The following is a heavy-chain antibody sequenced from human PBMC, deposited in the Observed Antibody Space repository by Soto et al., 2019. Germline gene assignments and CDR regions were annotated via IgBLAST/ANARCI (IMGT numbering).Heavy chain of an antibody. D-gene: IGHD6-19*01. J-gene: IGHJ4*02. V-gene: IGHV4-31*03. CDR3: ASNPETPWLANFDY. Sequence: SETLSLTCTVSGGSISSGGYYWSWIRQHPGKGLEWIGYIYYSGSTYYNPSLKSRVTISLDTSKNQFSLKLSSVTAADTAVYYCASNPETPWLANFDYWGQGTLVTVSS. CDR2: IYYSGST. CDR1: GGSISSGGYY.